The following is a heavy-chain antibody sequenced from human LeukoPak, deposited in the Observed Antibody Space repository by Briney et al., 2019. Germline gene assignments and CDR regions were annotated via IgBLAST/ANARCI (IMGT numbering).Heavy chain of an antibody. CDR3: ARVGITIFGVVTQPDY. V-gene: IGHV1-18*01. Sequence: ASVKVSCKASGYTFTSYGISWVRQAPGQGLEWMGWISAYSGNTNYAQKLQGRVTMTTDTSTSTAYMELRSLRSDDTAVYYCARVGITIFGVVTQPDYWGQGTLVTVSS. CDR2: ISAYSGNT. D-gene: IGHD3-3*01. CDR1: GYTFTSYG. J-gene: IGHJ4*02.